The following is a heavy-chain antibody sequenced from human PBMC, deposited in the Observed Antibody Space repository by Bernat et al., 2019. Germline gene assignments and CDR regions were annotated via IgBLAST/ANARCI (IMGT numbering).Heavy chain of an antibody. D-gene: IGHD1-26*01. Sequence: EVQLVESGGGLVQPGGSLRLSCAASGFTFSSYWMHWVRQAPGKGLVWVSRINTDGSSISYADSVKGRFTISRDNAKNTLYLQMNSLRAEDTAVYHCTRMYSGSHNPYYHYGMDVWGQGTTVTVSS. J-gene: IGHJ6*02. V-gene: IGHV3-74*01. CDR3: TRMYSGSHNPYYHYGMDV. CDR1: GFTFSSYW. CDR2: INTDGSSI.